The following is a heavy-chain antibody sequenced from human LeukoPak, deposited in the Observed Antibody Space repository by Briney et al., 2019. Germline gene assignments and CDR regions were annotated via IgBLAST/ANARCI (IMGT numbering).Heavy chain of an antibody. CDR3: ARGNRGARPGFDP. CDR2: IATAGDT. V-gene: IGHV3-13*01. D-gene: IGHD6-6*01. J-gene: IGHJ5*02. Sequence: GGSLRLSCAASGFTFSSYDMHWVRQATGKGLEWVSGIATAGDTFYAGSVKGRFTISRENGKNSLYLQMYSLRAGDTAVYYCARGNRGARPGFDPWGQGTLVTVSS. CDR1: GFTFSSYD.